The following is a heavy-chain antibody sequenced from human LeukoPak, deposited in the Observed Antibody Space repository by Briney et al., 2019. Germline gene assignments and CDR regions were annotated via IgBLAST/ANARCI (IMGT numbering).Heavy chain of an antibody. V-gene: IGHV3-23*01. D-gene: IGHD3-10*01. CDR1: GFTFSSFA. Sequence: GGSLRLSCAASGFTFSSFAMSWVRQAPGKGLEWVTTINSSGGENYAESVKGRFTISRDNSKKTLYLQMNSLRPEDTAVYYCTKGGSFSGSYYINWFDPWGQGTLATVSS. CDR3: TKGGSFSGSYYINWFDP. J-gene: IGHJ5*02. CDR2: INSSGGE.